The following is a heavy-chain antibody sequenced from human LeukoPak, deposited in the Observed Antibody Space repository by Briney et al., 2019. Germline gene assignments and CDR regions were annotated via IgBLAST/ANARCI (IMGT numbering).Heavy chain of an antibody. CDR3: AKGFIVVVTATLPDY. V-gene: IGHV3-43D*03. Sequence: PGGSLRLSCAASGFTFDDYAMHGVRQAPGKGLEWVSLISWDGDNTYYADSVKGRFTISRDNSKNSLYLQMNSLRAEDTALYYCAKGFIVVVTATLPDYWGQGTLVTVSS. CDR1: GFTFDDYA. J-gene: IGHJ4*02. D-gene: IGHD2-21*02. CDR2: ISWDGDNT.